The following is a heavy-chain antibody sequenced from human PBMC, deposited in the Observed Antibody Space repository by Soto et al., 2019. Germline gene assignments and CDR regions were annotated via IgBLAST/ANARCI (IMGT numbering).Heavy chain of an antibody. Sequence: PSETLSLTCPASGGSISSSYWSWIRQRTREGLEWIEYIYYSESTNYNPSLKSRVTISVDTSKNQFSLKLSSVTAADTAVYYCAIYSGYEYYFDYWGQGTLVHVSS. D-gene: IGHD5-12*01. V-gene: IGHV4-59*01. CDR3: AIYSGYEYYFDY. CDR1: GGSISSSY. J-gene: IGHJ4*02. CDR2: IYYSEST.